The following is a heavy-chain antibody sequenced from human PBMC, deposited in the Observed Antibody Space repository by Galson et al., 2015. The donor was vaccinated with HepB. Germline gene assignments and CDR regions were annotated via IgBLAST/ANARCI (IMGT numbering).Heavy chain of an antibody. CDR1: GYSFTSYW. V-gene: IGHV5-51*03. J-gene: IGHJ6*02. CDR3: ARGADYYGSGYYGMDV. CDR2: IYPGDSDT. D-gene: IGHD3-10*01. Sequence: QSGAEVKKPGESLKISCKGSGYSFTSYWIAWVRQMPGKGLEWMGIIYPGDSDTRYSPSFQGQVTISAVKSITTVYLQWSSLKASDSAMYYCARGADYYGSGYYGMDVWGQGTTVTVSS.